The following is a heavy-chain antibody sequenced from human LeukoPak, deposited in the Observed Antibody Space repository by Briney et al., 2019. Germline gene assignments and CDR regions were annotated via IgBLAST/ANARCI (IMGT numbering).Heavy chain of an antibody. J-gene: IGHJ3*02. CDR1: GFTFSSYS. Sequence: PGGSLRLSCAASGFTFSSYSMNWVRQAPGKGLEWVSYISSSSSTIYYADSVKGRFTISRDNAKNSLYPQMNSLRAEDTAVYYCARDPDIVVVPAAMGAFDIWGQGTMVTVSS. D-gene: IGHD2-2*01. CDR3: ARDPDIVVVPAAMGAFDI. V-gene: IGHV3-48*01. CDR2: ISSSSSTI.